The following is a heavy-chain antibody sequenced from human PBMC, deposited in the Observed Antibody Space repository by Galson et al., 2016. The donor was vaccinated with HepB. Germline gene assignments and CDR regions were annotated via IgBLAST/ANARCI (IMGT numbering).Heavy chain of an antibody. CDR1: GGTFSTYT. V-gene: IGHV1-69*02. D-gene: IGHD3-16*01. CDR2: IIPIVGVG. J-gene: IGHJ6*03. CDR3: ARGGTYTNTSYHYMDV. Sequence: SVKVSCKASGGTFSTYTITWVRQAPGQGLEWMGRIIPIVGVGNIALRFQGRVTITADKSTNTAYIELISLRSEDTAVYFCARGGTYTNTSYHYMDVWGRGTTVTVSS.